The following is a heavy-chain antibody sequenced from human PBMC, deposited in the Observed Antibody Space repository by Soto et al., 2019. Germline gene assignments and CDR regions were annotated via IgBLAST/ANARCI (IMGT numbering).Heavy chain of an antibody. J-gene: IGHJ4*02. Sequence: PSETLSLTCAVYGGSFSGYYWSWIRQPPGKGLEWIGEINHSGSTNYNPSLKSRVTISVDTSKNQFSLKLSSVTAADTAVYYCARRPYSGYDRYFDYWGQGTLVTVSS. CDR1: GGSFSGYY. V-gene: IGHV4-34*01. CDR2: INHSGST. CDR3: ARRPYSGYDRYFDY. D-gene: IGHD5-12*01.